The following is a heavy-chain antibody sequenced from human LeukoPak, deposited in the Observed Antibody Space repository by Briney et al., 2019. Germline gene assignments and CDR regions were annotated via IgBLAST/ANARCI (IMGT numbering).Heavy chain of an antibody. D-gene: IGHD5-12*01. Sequence: PGGSLRLSCAASGFTFSTYAMHWVRQAPGKGLVWVSRINSDGSSTSYADSLKGRFTISRDNAKNTLYLQMNSLRVEDTAVYYCARVAGYSGYDYGADYWGQGTLVTVSS. CDR2: INSDGSST. CDR3: ARVAGYSGYDYGADY. J-gene: IGHJ4*02. V-gene: IGHV3-74*01. CDR1: GFTFSTYA.